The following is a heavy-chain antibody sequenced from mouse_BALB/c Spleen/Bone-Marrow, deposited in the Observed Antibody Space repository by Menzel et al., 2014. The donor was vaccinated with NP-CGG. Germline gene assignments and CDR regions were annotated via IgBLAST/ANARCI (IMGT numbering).Heavy chain of an antibody. CDR2: TYPSDSYT. Sequence: QVHVKQSGAELVRPGASVKLSRRASGYTFTSYWINWVKQRPGQGLEWIGNTYPSDSYTNYNQRFKDKATLTVDKSSSTAYMQLSSPTSEDSAVYYCTRYGNSHYYAMDYWGQGTSVTVSS. J-gene: IGHJ4*01. D-gene: IGHD1-1*01. CDR3: TRYGNSHYYAMDY. V-gene: IGHV1-69*02. CDR1: GYTFTSYW.